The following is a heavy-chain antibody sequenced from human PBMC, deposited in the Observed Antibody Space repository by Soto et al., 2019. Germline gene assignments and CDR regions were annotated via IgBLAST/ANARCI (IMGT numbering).Heavy chain of an antibody. CDR2: INPNNGAT. V-gene: IGHV1-46*01. CDR3: ASRVLCDMDV. J-gene: IGHJ6*02. D-gene: IGHD2-21*01. CDR1: GDTFTTNY. Sequence: ASVKVSCKASGDTFTTNYSHWVRQAPGQGIEWMGRINPNNGATLYAQEFQGRLILTTDTSTSTVYMDLNSVKSEDSAVYYCASRVLCDMDVWGQGTTVTVSS.